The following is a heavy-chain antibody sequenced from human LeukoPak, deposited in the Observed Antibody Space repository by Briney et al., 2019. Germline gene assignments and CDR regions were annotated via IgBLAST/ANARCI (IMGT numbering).Heavy chain of an antibody. Sequence: SETLSFTCTVSGGSISSNDYYWGWIRQPPGKGLEWIGTIFYRGSTFYNPSLMSRVIISVDTSKNQFSLKLSSVTAADTAVYYCARQTSDGLLEYWGQGSLVTVSS. J-gene: IGHJ4*02. CDR3: ARQTSDGLLEY. D-gene: IGHD2-15*01. CDR2: IFYRGST. V-gene: IGHV4-39*01. CDR1: GGSISSNDYY.